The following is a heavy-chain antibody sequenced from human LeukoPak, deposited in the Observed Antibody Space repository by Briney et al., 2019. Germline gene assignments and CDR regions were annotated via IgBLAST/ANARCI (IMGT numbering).Heavy chain of an antibody. V-gene: IGHV4-34*01. CDR2: INHSGST. D-gene: IGHD5-12*01. Sequence: SETLSLTCAVYGGSFSGYYLSWIRQPPGKGLEWIGEINHSGSTNYNPSLKSRVTISVDTSKNQFSLKLSSVTAADTAVYYCARGTRRDGYNFPLPFDYWGQGTLVTVSS. CDR1: GGSFSGYY. CDR3: ARGTRRDGYNFPLPFDY. J-gene: IGHJ4*02.